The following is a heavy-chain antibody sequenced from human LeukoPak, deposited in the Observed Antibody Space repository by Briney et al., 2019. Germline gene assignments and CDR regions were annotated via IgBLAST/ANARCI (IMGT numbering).Heavy chain of an antibody. V-gene: IGHV4-59*01. D-gene: IGHD6-19*01. CDR1: GGSISSYY. CDR2: IYYSGST. J-gene: IGHJ5*02. CDR3: AREGSLYSSGWYRADNWFDP. Sequence: SETLSLTCTVSGGSISSYYWSWIRQPPGKGLEWIGYIYYSGSTTYNPSLKSRVTISVDTSKNQFSLKLSSVTAADTAVYYCAREGSLYSSGWYRADNWFDPWGQGTLVTVSS.